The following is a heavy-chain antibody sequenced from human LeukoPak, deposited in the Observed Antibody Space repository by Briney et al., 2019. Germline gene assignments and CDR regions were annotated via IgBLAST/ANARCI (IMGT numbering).Heavy chain of an antibody. Sequence: ASVKVSCKNSGYTFTSYDIYWVRPATGQGLEWMGWMNPNSGNTAYAQKFHGSVTMTKNTSISTAYMDLSSLRSEDTAVYYCVRGVDRSGYFAYWGQGTLVTVSS. V-gene: IGHV1-8*01. CDR3: VRGVDRSGYFAY. CDR1: GYTFTSYD. J-gene: IGHJ4*02. D-gene: IGHD3-22*01. CDR2: MNPNSGNT.